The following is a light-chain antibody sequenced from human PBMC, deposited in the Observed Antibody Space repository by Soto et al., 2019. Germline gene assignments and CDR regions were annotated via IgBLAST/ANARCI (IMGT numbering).Light chain of an antibody. CDR1: QSISIN. Sequence: EIVMTQSPATVSVSPGERVTLYCRASQSISINLAWYQLKPGQAPRLLIYGASTRATGDSAGFSGSGSGTDFTLTINGLQPGDIGVYYCQQYDTGPTFGQGTKVEI. CDR3: QQYDTGPT. CDR2: GAS. J-gene: IGKJ1*01. V-gene: IGKV3-15*01.